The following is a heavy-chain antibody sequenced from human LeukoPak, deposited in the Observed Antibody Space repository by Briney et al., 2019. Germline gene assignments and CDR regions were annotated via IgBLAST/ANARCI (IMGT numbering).Heavy chain of an antibody. D-gene: IGHD1-14*01. CDR2: IEQDGSEN. J-gene: IGHJ5*02. CDR3: ARGITFNPSTPHNWFDP. CDR1: GFTFSNAW. V-gene: IGHV3-7*01. Sequence: GGSLRPSCAASGFTFSNAWTSWVRQAAGKWLECVANIEQDGSENYYVDSVKGRFTNSRDNAKNSLYLQMNSLRAEDTAVYYCARGITFNPSTPHNWFDPWGQGTLVT.